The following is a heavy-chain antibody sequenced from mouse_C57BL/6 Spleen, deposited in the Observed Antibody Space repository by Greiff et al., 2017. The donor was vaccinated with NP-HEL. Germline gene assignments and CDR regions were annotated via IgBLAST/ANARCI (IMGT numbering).Heavy chain of an antibody. V-gene: IGHV1-80*01. D-gene: IGHD2-10*02. Sequence: VQLQQSGAELVKPGASVKISCKASGYAFSSYWMNWVKQRPGKGLEWIGQIYPGDGDTNYNGKFKGKATLTADKSSSTAYMQLSSLTSEDSAVYCCARRYGNYWYFDVWGTGTTVTVSS. CDR2: IYPGDGDT. CDR3: ARRYGNYWYFDV. CDR1: GYAFSSYW. J-gene: IGHJ1*03.